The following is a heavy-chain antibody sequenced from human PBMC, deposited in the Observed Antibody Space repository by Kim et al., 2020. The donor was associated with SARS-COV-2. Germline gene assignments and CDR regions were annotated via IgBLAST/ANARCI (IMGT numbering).Heavy chain of an antibody. V-gene: IGHV3-11*05. Sequence: GGSLRLSCAASGFTFSDYYMSWIRQAPGKGLEWVSYISSSSSYTNYADSVKGRFTISRDNAKNSLYLQMNSLRAEDTAVYYCARGPDIVVVQALDYWGQGTLVTVSS. CDR1: GFTFSDYY. J-gene: IGHJ4*02. CDR3: ARGPDIVVVQALDY. D-gene: IGHD2-2*01. CDR2: ISSSSSYT.